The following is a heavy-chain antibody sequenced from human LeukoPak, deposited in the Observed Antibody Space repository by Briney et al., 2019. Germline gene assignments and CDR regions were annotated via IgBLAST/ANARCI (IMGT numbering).Heavy chain of an antibody. J-gene: IGHJ6*03. D-gene: IGHD1-26*01. Sequence: ASVKVSCKASGYTFTSYGISWVRQAPGQRLEWMGWIIAYNGNTNYAQKLQGRVTMTTDTSTSTAYMELRSLRSDDTAVYYCARDSIGGLELLLNYYYYFMDVWGKGTTVTVSS. CDR3: ARDSIGGLELLLNYYYYFMDV. CDR1: GYTFTSYG. V-gene: IGHV1-18*01. CDR2: IIAYNGNT.